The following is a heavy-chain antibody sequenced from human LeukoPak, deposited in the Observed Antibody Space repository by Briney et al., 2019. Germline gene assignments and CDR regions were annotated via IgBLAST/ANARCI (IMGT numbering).Heavy chain of an antibody. CDR3: ARDGFTMVRGVIEYWFDP. J-gene: IGHJ5*02. D-gene: IGHD3-10*01. CDR2: ISAYNGNT. V-gene: IGHV1-18*04. Sequence: PGSSVKVSCKASGYTFTGYYMHWVRQAPGQGLEWMGWISAYNGNTNYAQKLQGRVTMTTDTSTSTAYMELRSLRSDDTAVYYCARDGFTMVRGVIEYWFDPWGQGTLVTVSS. CDR1: GYTFTGYY.